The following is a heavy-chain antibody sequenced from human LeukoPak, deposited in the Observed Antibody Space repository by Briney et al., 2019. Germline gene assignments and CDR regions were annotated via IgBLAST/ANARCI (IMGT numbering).Heavy chain of an antibody. V-gene: IGHV4-34*01. J-gene: IGHJ4*02. CDR1: GGSFSGYY. CDR2: INHSGST. D-gene: IGHD2-2*01. CDR3: ARVFVGYCSSTSCYAYFDY. Sequence: PSETLSLTCAVYGGSFSGYYWSWVRQPPGKGLEWIGEINHSGSTNYNPSLKSRVTISVDTSKNQFSLKLSSVTAADTAVYYCARVFVGYCSSTSCYAYFDYWGQGTLVTVSS.